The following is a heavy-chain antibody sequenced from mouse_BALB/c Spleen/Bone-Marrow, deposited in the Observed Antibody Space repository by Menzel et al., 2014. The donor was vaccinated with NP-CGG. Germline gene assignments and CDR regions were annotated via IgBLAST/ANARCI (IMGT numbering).Heavy chain of an antibody. CDR3: ARSGSSSGYFDY. CDR2: ISSGSSTI. D-gene: IGHD1-1*01. J-gene: IGHJ2*01. Sequence: EVKLVESGGGLVQPGGSRKLSCAASGFTFSSFAMHWVRRAPEKGLEWVAYISSGSSTIYYADTVVGRFTISRDNPKNTLFLQMTSLRSEDTAMYYCARSGSSSGYFDYWGQGTTLTVSS. V-gene: IGHV5-17*02. CDR1: GFTFSSFA.